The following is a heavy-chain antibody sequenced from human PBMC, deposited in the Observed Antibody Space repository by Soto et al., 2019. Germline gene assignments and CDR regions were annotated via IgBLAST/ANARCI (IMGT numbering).Heavy chain of an antibody. J-gene: IGHJ6*02. V-gene: IGHV3-30*18. Sequence: GGSLRLSCAASGFTFSSYGMHWVRQAPGKGLEWVALISYDGGNEYYADSVKGRFTISRDNFKNTQYLQMNSLRAEDTAVYYCTKDGSSVITDAHPRRYGMDVWGQGTTVTVSS. CDR1: GFTFSSYG. D-gene: IGHD6-6*01. CDR3: TKDGSSVITDAHPRRYGMDV. CDR2: ISYDGGNE.